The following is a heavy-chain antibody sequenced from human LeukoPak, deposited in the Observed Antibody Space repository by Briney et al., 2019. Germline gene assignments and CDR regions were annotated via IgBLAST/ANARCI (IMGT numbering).Heavy chain of an antibody. V-gene: IGHV3-21*01. CDR2: ISSSSSYI. J-gene: IGHJ4*02. CDR3: AKGPATVTTLTFDY. D-gene: IGHD4-11*01. CDR1: GFTFSSYS. Sequence: GGSLRLSCAASGFTFSSYSMNWVRQAPGKGLEWVSSISSSSSYIYYADSVKGRFTISRDNSKNTLYLQMNSLRAEDTAVYYCAKGPATVTTLTFDYWGQGTLVTVSS.